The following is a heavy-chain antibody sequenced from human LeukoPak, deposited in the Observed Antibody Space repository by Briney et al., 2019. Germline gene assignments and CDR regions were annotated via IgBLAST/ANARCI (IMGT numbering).Heavy chain of an antibody. V-gene: IGHV4-4*07. CDR3: ARVTPGGPNYYYYYMDV. J-gene: IGHJ6*03. D-gene: IGHD3-16*01. Sequence: SETLSLTCTVSGGSYWSWIRQPAGKGLEWIGLIYTSGSTNYNPSLKSRVAMSLDTSKNQFSLKLSSVTAADTAVYYCARVTPGGPNYYYYYMDVWGKGTTVTVSS. CDR1: GGSY. CDR2: IYTSGST.